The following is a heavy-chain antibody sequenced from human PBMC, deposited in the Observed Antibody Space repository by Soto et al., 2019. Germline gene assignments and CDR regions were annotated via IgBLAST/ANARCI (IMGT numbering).Heavy chain of an antibody. D-gene: IGHD2-15*01. Sequence: EVQLLESGGGLVQPGGSLRLSCAASGFTFTNYAMNWVRQAPGKGLEWVSVISGSGESTYYADPVKGRLTIYRDNSKNKVSLQMNSLRAEDTDVYFCAEDFGDIVVVVLAPYSMDVWGLETTVTASS. J-gene: IGHJ6*02. CDR2: ISGSGEST. CDR1: GFTFTNYA. V-gene: IGHV3-23*01. CDR3: AEDFGDIVVVVLAPYSMDV.